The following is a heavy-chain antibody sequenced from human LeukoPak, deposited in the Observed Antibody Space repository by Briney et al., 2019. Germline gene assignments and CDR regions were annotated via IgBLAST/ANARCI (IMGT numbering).Heavy chain of an antibody. Sequence: GGSLRLSCAASGFTFSSYAMSWVRQAPGKGLEWVSAISGSGGSTYYADSVKGRFTISRDNSKNTLYLQMNSLRAEDTAVYYCARGPTDYYDSRAGAFDIWGQGTMVTVSS. D-gene: IGHD3-22*01. CDR2: ISGSGGST. J-gene: IGHJ3*02. V-gene: IGHV3-23*01. CDR3: ARGPTDYYDSRAGAFDI. CDR1: GFTFSSYA.